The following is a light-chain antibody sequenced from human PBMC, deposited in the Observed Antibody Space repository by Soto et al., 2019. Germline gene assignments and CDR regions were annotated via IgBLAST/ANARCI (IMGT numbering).Light chain of an antibody. Sequence: ALTQPASVSGSPGQSITISCTGTSSDVGSYNLVSWYQQHPGKAPKLMIYEGSKRPSGVSNRFSGSKSGNTASLTISGLQAEDEADYYCCSYAGSSTFVFGTGTKVTVL. CDR3: CSYAGSSTFV. V-gene: IGLV2-23*01. J-gene: IGLJ1*01. CDR1: SSDVGSYNL. CDR2: EGS.